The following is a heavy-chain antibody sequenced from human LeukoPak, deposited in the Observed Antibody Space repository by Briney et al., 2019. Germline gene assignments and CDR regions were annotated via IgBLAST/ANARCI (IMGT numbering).Heavy chain of an antibody. CDR2: INHSGST. D-gene: IGHD4-23*01. CDR3: ARGDYGGNSRPFDY. Sequence: PSETLSLTCAVYGGSFSGYYWSWIRQPTGKGLEWIGEINHSGSTNYNPSLKSRVTISVDTSKNQFSLKLSSVTAADTAVYYCARGDYGGNSRPFDYWGQGTLVTVSS. CDR1: GGSFSGYY. J-gene: IGHJ4*02. V-gene: IGHV4-34*01.